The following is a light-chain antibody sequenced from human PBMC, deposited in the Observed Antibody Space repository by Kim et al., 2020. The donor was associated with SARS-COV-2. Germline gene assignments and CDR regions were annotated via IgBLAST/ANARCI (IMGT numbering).Light chain of an antibody. V-gene: IGLV1-51*01. J-gene: IGLJ2*01. CDR2: DNN. CDR1: SSNIGNNY. Sequence: APGQKVTISCSGSSSNIGNNYVSWYQQLPGTAPKLLIYDNNKRPSVIPDRFSGSKSGTSATLGITGLQTGDEADYYCGTWDSSLSAVVFGGGTQLTVL. CDR3: GTWDSSLSAVV.